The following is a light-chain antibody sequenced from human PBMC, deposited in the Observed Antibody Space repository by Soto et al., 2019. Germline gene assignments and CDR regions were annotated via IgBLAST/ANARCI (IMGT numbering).Light chain of an antibody. CDR2: LERSGSY. CDR3: ETWDSNTHTV. V-gene: IGLV4-60*03. Sequence: QAVVTQSSSASASLGSSVKLTCTLSSGHNTYTIAWHQQQPGKAPRYLMKLERSGSYDKGSGVPDRFSGSSSGADRYLTISNLQSEDEADYYCETWDSNTHTVFGGGTQLTV. CDR1: SGHNTYT. J-gene: IGLJ7*01.